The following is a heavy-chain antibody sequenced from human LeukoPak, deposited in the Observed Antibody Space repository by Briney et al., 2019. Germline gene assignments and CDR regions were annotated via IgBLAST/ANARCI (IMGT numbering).Heavy chain of an antibody. CDR1: GVTFNTYA. CDR2: ISDDGSSK. CDR3: ASLLSRSRLDP. V-gene: IGHV3-30*04. Sequence: PVGSLRLSCSASGVTFNTYAMHSGRQAPGKGLEWVAVISDDGSSKFHADSVKGRFTISRDNSNNTLFLQMKSLRVEDTAIYYCASLLSRSRLDPWGQGTLVTVSS. J-gene: IGHJ5*02.